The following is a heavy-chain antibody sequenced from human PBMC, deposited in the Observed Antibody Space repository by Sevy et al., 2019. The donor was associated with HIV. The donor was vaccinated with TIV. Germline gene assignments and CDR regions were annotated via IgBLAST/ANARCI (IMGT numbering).Heavy chain of an antibody. Sequence: ASVKVSCKASGYTFSDYGVTWVRQAPGQGLEWMGWISANNRNTNLAQNFQGRVTMTTDTSTGTAYMEVRRLTYDDAAVYYCARTTGIVGAYAFDIWGQGTTVTVSS. V-gene: IGHV1-18*01. CDR3: ARTTGIVGAYAFDI. CDR1: GYTFSDYG. CDR2: ISANNRNT. J-gene: IGHJ3*02. D-gene: IGHD1-26*01.